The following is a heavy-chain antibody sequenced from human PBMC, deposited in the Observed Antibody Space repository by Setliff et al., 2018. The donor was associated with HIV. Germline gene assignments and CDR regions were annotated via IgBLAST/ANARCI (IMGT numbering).Heavy chain of an antibody. D-gene: IGHD2-2*02. J-gene: IGHJ4*02. Sequence: PGGSLRLSCAASGFTFTSYAMNWVRQAPGKGLEWVSVIYAAGSTYYADSVKGRFTISRHNSKNTLYLQLNSLRAEDTAVYYCARDRRPAGINYGYGYLDDWGQGTLVTVSS. CDR2: IYAAGST. CDR3: ARDRRPAGINYGYGYLDD. CDR1: GFTFTSYA. V-gene: IGHV3-53*04.